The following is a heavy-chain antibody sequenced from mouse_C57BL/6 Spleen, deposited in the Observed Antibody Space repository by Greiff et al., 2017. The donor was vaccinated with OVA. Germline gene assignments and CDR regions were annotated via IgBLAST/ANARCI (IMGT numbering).Heavy chain of an antibody. J-gene: IGHJ2*01. CDR1: GFTFSDYY. CDR3: ARRGLTGTFDY. CDR2: ISNGGGST. D-gene: IGHD4-1*01. Sequence: EVQLVESGGGLVQPGGSLKLSCAASGFTFSDYYMYWVRQTPEKRLEWVAYISNGGGSTYYPDTVKGRFTISRDNAKNTLYLQMSRLKSEDTAMYYCARRGLTGTFDYWGQGTTLTVSS. V-gene: IGHV5-12*01.